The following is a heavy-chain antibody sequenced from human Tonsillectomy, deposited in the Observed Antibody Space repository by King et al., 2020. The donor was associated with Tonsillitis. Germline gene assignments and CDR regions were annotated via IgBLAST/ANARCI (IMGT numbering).Heavy chain of an antibody. CDR2: IGTAGDT. J-gene: IGHJ4*02. D-gene: IGHD6-19*01. CDR1: GFTFSSYD. CDR3: ARRAVAGSFDY. V-gene: IGHV3-13*01. Sequence: VQLVESGGGLVQPGGSLRLSCAASGFTFSSYDMHWVRQATGKGLEWVSGIGTAGDTYYSDSVKGRFTISREKAKNSLFLQMSSLRADDTAVYYCARRAVAGSFDYWGQGTLVTVSS.